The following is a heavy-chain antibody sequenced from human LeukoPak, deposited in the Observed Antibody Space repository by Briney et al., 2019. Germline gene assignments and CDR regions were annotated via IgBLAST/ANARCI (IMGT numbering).Heavy chain of an antibody. CDR3: ARDARYYGNDGYRRDYYFDY. CDR1: GGSVSSGSYY. V-gene: IGHV4-61*01. CDR2: IYYNGNT. J-gene: IGHJ4*02. Sequence: SETLSLTCTVSGGSVSSGSYYWSWIRQPPGKGLEWIGYIYYNGNTNYNPSFKSRVTISIDTSKNQFSLKLSSVTAADTAVYYCARDARYYGNDGYRRDYYFDYWGQGTLVTVSS. D-gene: IGHD3-10*01.